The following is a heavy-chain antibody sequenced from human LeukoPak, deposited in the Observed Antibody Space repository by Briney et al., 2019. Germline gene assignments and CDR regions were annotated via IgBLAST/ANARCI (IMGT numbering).Heavy chain of an antibody. J-gene: IGHJ4*02. CDR1: GFTFTSYG. V-gene: IGHV3-30*18. CDR2: ISYDGSNK. CDR3: AKDKILGIGGFDY. Sequence: PGGSLRLSCAASGFTFTSYGMHWVRQAPGKGLEWVAVISYDGSNKYYADSVKGRFTISRDNSKNTLYLQMNSLRAEDTAVYYCAKDKILGIGGFDYWGQGTLVTVSS. D-gene: IGHD7-27*01.